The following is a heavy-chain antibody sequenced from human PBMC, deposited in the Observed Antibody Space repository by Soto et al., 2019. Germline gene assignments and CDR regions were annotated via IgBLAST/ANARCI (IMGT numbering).Heavy chain of an antibody. CDR1: GFTFSSYA. J-gene: IGHJ4*02. CDR3: VKDLAVAGSDY. CDR2: ISSNGGST. Sequence: GGSLRLSCSASGFTFSSYAMPWVRQAPGKGLEYVSAISSNGGSTYYADSVKGRFTISRDNSKNTLYLQMSSLRAEDTAVYYCVKDLAVAGSDYWGQGTLVTVSS. D-gene: IGHD6-19*01. V-gene: IGHV3-64D*06.